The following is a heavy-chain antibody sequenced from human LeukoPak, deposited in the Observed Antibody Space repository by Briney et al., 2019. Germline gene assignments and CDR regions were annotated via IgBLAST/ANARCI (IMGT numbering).Heavy chain of an antibody. Sequence: PGGSLRLSCAGSGFNFKDHWMSWLRQAPGKGPEWVAHTKPDGSEKYYVDSVKGRFIISRDDTRNSLSLQMNILRADDTAVYYCARDLQYLLLMGEIDYWGKGTLVTVSS. D-gene: IGHD2-2*01. CDR2: TKPDGSEK. V-gene: IGHV3-7*01. CDR3: ARDLQYLLLMGEIDY. J-gene: IGHJ4*02. CDR1: GFNFKDHW.